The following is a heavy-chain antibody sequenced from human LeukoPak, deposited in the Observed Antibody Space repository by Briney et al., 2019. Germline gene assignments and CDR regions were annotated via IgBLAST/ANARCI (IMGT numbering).Heavy chain of an antibody. Sequence: PSETLSLTCTVSGGSMNPYYWSWIRQPPGKGLEWIGYFYNSGSSTYNPSLKSRVTISADTSKNQFSLKLNSVTAADTAVYYCTRGAGWLIDYWGQGILVTVSS. CDR1: GGSMNPYY. V-gene: IGHV4-59*01. D-gene: IGHD3-16*01. CDR3: TRGAGWLIDY. CDR2: FYNSGSS. J-gene: IGHJ4*02.